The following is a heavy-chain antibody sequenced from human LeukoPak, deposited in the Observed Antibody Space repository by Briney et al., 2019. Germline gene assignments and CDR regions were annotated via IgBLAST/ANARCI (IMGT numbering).Heavy chain of an antibody. Sequence: GGSLRLSCAASGFTFRRFSMHWVRQAPGKGLEYVSAIGTDGSDTYYADSVKGRFTISRDNSRDTLFLQMDSLRAEDMAVYYCARVVGGGNFDYWGQGTLVTVYS. V-gene: IGHV3-64*02. D-gene: IGHD2-2*01. CDR3: ARVVGGGNFDY. J-gene: IGHJ4*02. CDR2: IGTDGSDT. CDR1: GFTFRRFS.